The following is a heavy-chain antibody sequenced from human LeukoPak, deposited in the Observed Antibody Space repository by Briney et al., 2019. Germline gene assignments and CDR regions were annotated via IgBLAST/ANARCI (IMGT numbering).Heavy chain of an antibody. D-gene: IGHD1-7*01. Sequence: PGGSLRLSCAASGFTFSSYAMSWVRQAPGKGLEWVSAISGSGGSTYYADSVKGRSTISRDNSKNTLYLQMNSLRAEDTAVYYCARETFGTGTTSSAFDIWGQGTMVTVSS. V-gene: IGHV3-23*01. J-gene: IGHJ3*02. CDR2: ISGSGGST. CDR1: GFTFSSYA. CDR3: ARETFGTGTTSSAFDI.